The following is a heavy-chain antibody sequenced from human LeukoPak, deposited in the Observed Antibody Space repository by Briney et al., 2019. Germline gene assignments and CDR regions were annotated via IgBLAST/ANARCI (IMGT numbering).Heavy chain of an antibody. CDR3: AKTYGGLRDDAFDI. J-gene: IGHJ3*02. D-gene: IGHD4-17*01. CDR2: IKQDGSEK. Sequence: PGGSLRLSCAASGFTFSSYWMSWVRQAPGKGVEWVANIKQDGSEKYYVDSVKGRFTISRDNAKNSLYLQMNSLRAEDTAVYYCAKTYGGLRDDAFDIWGQGTMVTVSS. CDR1: GFTFSSYW. V-gene: IGHV3-7*01.